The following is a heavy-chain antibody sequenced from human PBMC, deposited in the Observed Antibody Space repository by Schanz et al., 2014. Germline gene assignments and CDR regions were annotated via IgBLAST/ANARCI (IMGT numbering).Heavy chain of an antibody. CDR3: AKDKRGRSSWFFDY. Sequence: VRLVESGGGLVQSGGSLRLSCAASGFTFSSYWMHWVRQAPGKGLEWVAFTRPDGSNKYYADSVKGRFTISRDNSKNTLYLQMNSLRAEDTAVYYCAKDKRGRSSWFFDYWGQGTLVTVSS. CDR1: GFTFSSYW. CDR2: TRPDGSNK. V-gene: IGHV3-30*02. D-gene: IGHD6-13*01. J-gene: IGHJ4*02.